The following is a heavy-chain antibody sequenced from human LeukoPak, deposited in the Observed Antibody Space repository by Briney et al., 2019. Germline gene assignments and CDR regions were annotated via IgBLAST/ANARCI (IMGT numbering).Heavy chain of an antibody. J-gene: IGHJ4*02. Sequence: SETLSLTCTVSGGSISSSSYYWGWIRQPPGKGLEWIGSIYYSGSTYYNPSLKSRVTISVDTSKNQFSLKLSSVTVADTAVYYCARDLEMATIRDYWGQGTLVTVSS. CDR3: ARDLEMATIRDY. CDR2: IYYSGST. V-gene: IGHV4-39*07. CDR1: GGSISSSSYY. D-gene: IGHD5-24*01.